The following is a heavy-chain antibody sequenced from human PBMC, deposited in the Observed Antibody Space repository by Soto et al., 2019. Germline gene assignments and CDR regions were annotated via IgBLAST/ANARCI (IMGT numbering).Heavy chain of an antibody. J-gene: IGHJ4*02. D-gene: IGHD2-8*02. V-gene: IGHV4-34*01. Sequence: QVQLQQWGAGLLKPSETLSLTCAVYGGSFSGYYWTWIRPPPGTGLEWIGEINHSESTNYNPSLKSLVTISVDTSKNQFSLKLTSVTAADTAVYYCARDKITGLFDYWGQGTLVTVSS. CDR2: INHSEST. CDR1: GGSFSGYY. CDR3: ARDKITGLFDY.